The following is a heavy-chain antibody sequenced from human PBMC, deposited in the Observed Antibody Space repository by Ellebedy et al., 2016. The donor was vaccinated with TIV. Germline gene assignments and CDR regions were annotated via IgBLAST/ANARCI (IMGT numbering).Heavy chain of an antibody. CDR3: ARDPGSWLTDY. J-gene: IGHJ4*02. Sequence: AASVKVSCKTSGYTFTTHGVSWVRQAPGHGLEWMGWVSGYNGNTQYAQKFQGRVTMTTDTSTTTAYMELRSLRADDTAVYYCARDPGSWLTDYWGQGTLVTVSS. CDR1: GYTFTTHG. CDR2: VSGYNGNT. V-gene: IGHV1-18*04. D-gene: IGHD6-13*01.